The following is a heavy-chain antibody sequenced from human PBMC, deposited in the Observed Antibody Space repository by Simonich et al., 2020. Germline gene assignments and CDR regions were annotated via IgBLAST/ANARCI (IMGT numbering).Heavy chain of an antibody. Sequence: QVQLQESGPGLVKPSETLSLTCAVSGYSISSGYCWGWTRQPPGKGLECFGSIYHSGRTDYNPSRKSRVTISVNTSKNQFSLKLSAVTAADTAVYYCARVGYSNYYYYGMDVWGQGTTVTVSS. CDR1: GYSISSGYC. J-gene: IGHJ6*02. V-gene: IGHV4-38-2*01. D-gene: IGHD6-13*01. CDR3: ARVGYSNYYYYGMDV. CDR2: IYHSGRT.